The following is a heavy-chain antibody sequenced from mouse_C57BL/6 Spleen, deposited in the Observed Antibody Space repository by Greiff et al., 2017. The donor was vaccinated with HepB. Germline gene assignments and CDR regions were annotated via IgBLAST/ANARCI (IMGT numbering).Heavy chain of an antibody. J-gene: IGHJ2*01. Sequence: QVHVKQPGAELVMPGASVKLSCKASGYTFTSYWMHWVKQRPGQGLEWIGEIDPSDSYTNYNQKFKGKSTLTVDKSSSTAYMQLSSLTSEDSAVYYCARGVDDYENYFDCWGKGTTLTVAS. CDR1: GYTFTSYW. V-gene: IGHV1-69*01. CDR2: IDPSDSYT. D-gene: IGHD2-4*01. CDR3: ARGVDDYENYFDC.